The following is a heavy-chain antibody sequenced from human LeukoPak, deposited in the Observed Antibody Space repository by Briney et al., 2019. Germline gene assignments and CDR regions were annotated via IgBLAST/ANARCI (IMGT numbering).Heavy chain of an antibody. CDR1: GYTFTGYY. CDR3: ARWPGYDILTYYMDV. J-gene: IGHJ6*03. V-gene: IGHV1-2*02. Sequence: ASVKVSCKASGYTFTGYYMHWVRQAPGQGLEWMGWINPNSGGTNYAQKFQGRVTMTRDTSISTAYMELSRLRSDDTAVYYCARWPGYDILTYYMDVWGKGTTVTVSS. CDR2: INPNSGGT. D-gene: IGHD3-9*01.